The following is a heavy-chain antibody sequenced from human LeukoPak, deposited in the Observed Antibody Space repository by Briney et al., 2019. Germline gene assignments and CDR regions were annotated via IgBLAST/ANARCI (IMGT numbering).Heavy chain of an antibody. D-gene: IGHD1-26*01. CDR1: GYTFTSYG. CDR3: ARDGQIKWYYYYGMDV. CDR2: ISAYNGNT. J-gene: IGHJ6*02. V-gene: IGHV1-18*01. Sequence: GASVKVSCKASGYTFTSYGISWVRQAPGQGLEWMGWISAYNGNTNYAQKFQGRVTMTRNTSISTAYMELSSLRSEDTAVYYCARDGQIKWYYYYGMDVWGQGTTVTVSS.